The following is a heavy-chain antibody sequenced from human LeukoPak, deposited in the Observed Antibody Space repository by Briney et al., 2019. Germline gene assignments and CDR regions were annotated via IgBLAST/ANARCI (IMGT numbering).Heavy chain of an antibody. J-gene: IGHJ4*02. CDR1: GESISNSRHY. CDR2: IYPSGNT. D-gene: IGHD3-3*01. V-gene: IGHV4-61*02. CDR3: ARDGVVTMELDS. Sequence: SETLSLTCTVSGESISNSRHYWSWVRQPAGKGLEWIGRIYPSGNTNYNRSLKSRLTISLHTSKNQVSLNLKSVTAADTAMYYCARDGVVTMELDSWGQGTLVTVSS.